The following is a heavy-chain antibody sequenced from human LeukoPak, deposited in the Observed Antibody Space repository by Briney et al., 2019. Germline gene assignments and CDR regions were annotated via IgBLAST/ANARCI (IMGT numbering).Heavy chain of an antibody. D-gene: IGHD3-3*01. CDR2: ISSSSSYI. Sequence: GGSLRLSCAASGFTFSSYSMNWVRQAPGKGLEWVSSISSSSSYIYYADSVKGRFTISRDNAKNSLYLQMNSLRAEDTAVYYCAREKTIFGVTPFDYWGQGTLVTVS. J-gene: IGHJ4*02. V-gene: IGHV3-21*01. CDR3: AREKTIFGVTPFDY. CDR1: GFTFSSYS.